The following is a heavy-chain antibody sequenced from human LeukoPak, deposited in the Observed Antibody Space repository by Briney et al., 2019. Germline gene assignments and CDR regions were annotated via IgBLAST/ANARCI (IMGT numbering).Heavy chain of an antibody. Sequence: ASVRVSCKASGGTFSSYAISWVRQAPGQGLEWMGGIIPIFGTANYAQKFQGRVTITADESTSTAYMELSSLRSEDTAVYYCARVLSSGLSYWGQGTLVTVSS. D-gene: IGHD6-19*01. CDR1: GGTFSSYA. CDR3: ARVLSSGLSY. V-gene: IGHV1-69*13. J-gene: IGHJ4*02. CDR2: IIPIFGTA.